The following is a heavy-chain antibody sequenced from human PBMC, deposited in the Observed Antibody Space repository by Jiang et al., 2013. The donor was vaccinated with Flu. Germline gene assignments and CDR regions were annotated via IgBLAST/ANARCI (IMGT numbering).Heavy chain of an antibody. J-gene: IGHJ6*03. V-gene: IGHV1-8*01. CDR2: MNPNSGNT. CDR3: ARDRGELELLGYYYYYYYMDA. Sequence: QSGAEVKKPGASVKVSCKVSGCTLTELSMHWVRQATGQGLEWMGWMNPNSGNTGYAQKFQGRVTMTRNTSISTAYMGLSSLRSEDTAAYFCARDRGELELLGYYYYYYYMDAWGKGTAVTVSS. D-gene: IGHD1-7*01. CDR1: GCTLTELS.